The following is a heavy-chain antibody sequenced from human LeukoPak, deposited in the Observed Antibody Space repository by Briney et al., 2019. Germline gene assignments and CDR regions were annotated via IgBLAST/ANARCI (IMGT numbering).Heavy chain of an antibody. J-gene: IGHJ4*02. D-gene: IGHD3-10*01. CDR1: GFTFRNYV. V-gene: IGHV3-30-3*01. CDR3: AREGYYGSGSPPSLYFDY. CDR2: TSSDLNVK. Sequence: GSLRLSCAASGFTFRNYVIHWVRQAPGKGLEWVAVTSSDLNVKLYADSVKGRFTISRDNSRSTLYLQMNSLRPEDTAIYYCAREGYYGSGSPPSLYFDYWGQGTLVTVSS.